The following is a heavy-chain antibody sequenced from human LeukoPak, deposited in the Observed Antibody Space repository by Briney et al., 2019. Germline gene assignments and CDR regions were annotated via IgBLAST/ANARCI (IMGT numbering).Heavy chain of an antibody. CDR1: GYTLTELP. Sequence: ASVKVSCKVSGYTLTELPMHWVRQAPGKGLEWMGGFDPEDGETIYAQKFQGRVTVTEDTSTDTAYMELSSLRSEDTAVYYCAPRSHYYDSSGYYYAFDYWGQGTLVTVSS. CDR2: FDPEDGET. V-gene: IGHV1-24*01. J-gene: IGHJ4*02. D-gene: IGHD3-22*01. CDR3: APRSHYYDSSGYYYAFDY.